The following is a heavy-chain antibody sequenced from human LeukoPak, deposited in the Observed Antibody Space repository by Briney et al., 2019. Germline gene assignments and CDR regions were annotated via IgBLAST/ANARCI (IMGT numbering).Heavy chain of an antibody. J-gene: IGHJ3*02. CDR2: IYTSGST. CDR1: GGSISSGSYY. D-gene: IGHD2-2*01. V-gene: IGHV4-61*02. Sequence: SQTLSLTCTVSGGSISSGSYYWSWIRQPAGKGLEWIGRIYTSGSTNYNPSLKSRVTISVDTSKNQFSLKLSPVTAADTAVYYCARVPAGRNDAFDIWGQGTMVTVSS. CDR3: ARVPAGRNDAFDI.